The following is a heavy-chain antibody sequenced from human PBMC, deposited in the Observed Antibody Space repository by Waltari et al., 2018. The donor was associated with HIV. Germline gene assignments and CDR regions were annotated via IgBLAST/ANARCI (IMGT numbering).Heavy chain of an antibody. Sequence: VQLLESGGGLVQSGGSLRLYCTVSGFTFRSYAMNWLRQAPGKGLEWVSSIRESGDYTYYADSVKGRFTISRDNSKKTLYLQMNSLRAEDTAVYYCAQSEAAAGSYNWFDPWGQGTLVAVSS. J-gene: IGHJ5*02. CDR1: GFTFRSYA. V-gene: IGHV3-23*01. CDR2: IRESGDYT. CDR3: AQSEAAAGSYNWFDP. D-gene: IGHD6-13*01.